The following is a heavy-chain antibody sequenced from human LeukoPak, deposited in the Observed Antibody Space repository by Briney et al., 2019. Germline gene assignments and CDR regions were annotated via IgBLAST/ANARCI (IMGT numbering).Heavy chain of an antibody. CDR1: GGSVTRGAYS. Sequence: PSETLSLTCTVPGGSVTRGAYSWTWIRQPVGKGLEWIGRIYTSGDTKYNPSLKSRVTISVGASNNQFSLKLTSVTAADTAVYYCASGDYGAGSPVMRYWGHGTLVIVSS. V-gene: IGHV4-61*02. CDR2: IYTSGDT. CDR3: ASGDYGAGSPVMRY. J-gene: IGHJ4*01. D-gene: IGHD3-10*01.